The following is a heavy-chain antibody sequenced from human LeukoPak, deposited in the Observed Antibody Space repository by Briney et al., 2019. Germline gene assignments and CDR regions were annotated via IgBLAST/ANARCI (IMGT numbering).Heavy chain of an antibody. D-gene: IGHD2-15*01. CDR3: AREGLRYCSGGSCSMIDY. Sequence: PGGSLRLSCAASGFTFSNYAMSWVRQAPGQGLEWVSTLTGSGGNTYYADSVKGRFTISRDNSKNTLYLQMNSLRAEDTAVYYCAREGLRYCSGGSCSMIDYWGQGTLVTVSS. V-gene: IGHV3-23*01. J-gene: IGHJ4*02. CDR1: GFTFSNYA. CDR2: LTGSGGNT.